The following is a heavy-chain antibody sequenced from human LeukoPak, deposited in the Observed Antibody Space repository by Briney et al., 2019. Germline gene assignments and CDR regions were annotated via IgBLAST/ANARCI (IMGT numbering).Heavy chain of an antibody. D-gene: IGHD5-18*01. J-gene: IGHJ4*02. CDR3: ARGRSSYGYIRFDY. CDR2: IIPIFGTA. CDR1: GGTFSSYA. V-gene: IGHV1-69*13. Sequence: SVKVSCKASGGTFSSYAISWVRQAPGQGLEWMGGIIPIFGTANYAQKFQGRVTITADESTSTAYMELSSLRSEDTAVYYCARGRSSYGYIRFDYWGQGTLVTVSS.